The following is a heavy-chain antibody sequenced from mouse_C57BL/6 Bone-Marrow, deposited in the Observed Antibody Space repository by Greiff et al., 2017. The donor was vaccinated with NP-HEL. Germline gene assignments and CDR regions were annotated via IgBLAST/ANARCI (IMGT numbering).Heavy chain of an antibody. CDR1: GYTFTSYW. CDR2: IDPNSGGT. D-gene: IGHD2-5*01. CDR3: AISYSNYVKGYYAMDY. V-gene: IGHV1-62-3*01. J-gene: IGHJ4*01. Sequence: QVQLQQPGAELVKPGASVKLSCKASGYTFTSYWMHWVKQRPGRGLEWIGRIDPNSGGTKYNEKFKSKATLTVDKSSSTAYMQLSSLTSEDSAVYYCAISYSNYVKGYYAMDYWGQGTSDTVSS.